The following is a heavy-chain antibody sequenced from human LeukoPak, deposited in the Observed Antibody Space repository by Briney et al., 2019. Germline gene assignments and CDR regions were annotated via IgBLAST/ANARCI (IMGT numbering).Heavy chain of an antibody. CDR2: IYHSGFT. Sequence: SETLSLTYTVSGGSISGYYWSWLRQPPGKGLEWIGYIYHSGFTHYNPFLRSRVTISVDTSRNQFSLKLTSATAADTAIYYCARAQRCSRYDGGCDQWYFDLWGRGTLVTVSS. D-gene: IGHD5-12*01. CDR3: ARAQRCSRYDGGCDQWYFDL. J-gene: IGHJ2*01. CDR1: GGSISGYY. V-gene: IGHV4-59*01.